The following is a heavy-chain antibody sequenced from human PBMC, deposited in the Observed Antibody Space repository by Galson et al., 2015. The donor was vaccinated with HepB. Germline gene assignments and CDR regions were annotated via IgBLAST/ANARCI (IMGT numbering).Heavy chain of an antibody. J-gene: IGHJ4*02. Sequence: SLRLSCAASGFTFTSFPIHWVRQSPGKGLEWVALMSNDGNNKYYADSVKGRFTISRDNSKNTLCLQMNSLRPEDTAVYYCARTGSALLSPFEFWGQGTLVTVSS. CDR2: MSNDGNNK. V-gene: IGHV3-30*04. CDR3: ARTGSALLSPFEF. D-gene: IGHD2-2*01. CDR1: GFTFTSFP.